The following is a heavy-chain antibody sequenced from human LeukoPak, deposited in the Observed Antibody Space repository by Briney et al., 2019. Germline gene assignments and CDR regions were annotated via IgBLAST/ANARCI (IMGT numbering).Heavy chain of an antibody. D-gene: IGHD6-13*01. CDR2: ISGNGGST. Sequence: PGGSLRLSCAASGFTFDDYAMHWVRQAPGKGLEWVSLISGNGGSTYYADSVKGRFTISRDNSKNSLYLQMNSLRTEDTALYYCAKGAFYSNAWYFAYWGQGTLVTVSS. CDR3: AKGAFYSNAWYFAY. V-gene: IGHV3-43*02. CDR1: GFTFDDYA. J-gene: IGHJ4*02.